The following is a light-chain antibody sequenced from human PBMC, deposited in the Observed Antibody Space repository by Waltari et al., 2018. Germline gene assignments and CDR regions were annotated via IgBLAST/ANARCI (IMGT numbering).Light chain of an antibody. CDR3: QHYNSYPWT. CDR2: KAS. CDR1: QTIGNW. V-gene: IGKV1-5*03. J-gene: IGKJ1*01. Sequence: DIQMTQSPYTLSASVGDRVTITCRASQTIGNWLAWYQQKPGKAPKVLIYKASSLESGVPARFSGSGSGTEVTLTISSLQPDDLATYYCQHYNSYPWTFGQGTKVEIK.